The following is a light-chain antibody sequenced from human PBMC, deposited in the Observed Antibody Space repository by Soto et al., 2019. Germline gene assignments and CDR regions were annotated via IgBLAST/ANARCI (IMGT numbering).Light chain of an antibody. CDR2: DVT. V-gene: IGLV2-14*01. CDR1: RSDVGGYNY. J-gene: IGLJ1*01. CDR3: SPYTSSSTYV. Sequence: QSVLTQPASVSGSPGQSITISCTGTRSDVGGYNYVYWHQQHPGKAPKLMIYDVTNRPSGVSDRFSRSKSGNTASLTISGLQAEDEADYYCSPYTSSSTYVFGAGTKVTVL.